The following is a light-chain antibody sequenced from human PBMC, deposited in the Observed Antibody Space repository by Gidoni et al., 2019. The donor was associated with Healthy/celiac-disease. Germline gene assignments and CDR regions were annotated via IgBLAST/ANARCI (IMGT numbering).Light chain of an antibody. CDR1: QSISSY. CDR2: AAS. J-gene: IGKJ4*01. V-gene: IGKV1-39*01. CDR3: QRSYSTPLT. Sequence: DIQMTQSPSSLSASVGDRVTITCRASQSISSYLNWYQQKPGKAPKLLIYAASSLQSGVPSRFRGSGSGTDITLTISSLQPEDFATYCCQRSYSTPLTFGGXTKVEIK.